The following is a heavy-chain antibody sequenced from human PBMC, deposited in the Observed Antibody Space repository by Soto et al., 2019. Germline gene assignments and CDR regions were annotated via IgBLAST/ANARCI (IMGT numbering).Heavy chain of an antibody. D-gene: IGHD5-18*01. CDR3: ARPAIDDDGYHYLDS. J-gene: IGHJ5*01. Sequence: SVKVSCKASGYIFTYRYLYWVRQAPGQALEWMGWIIPYNGNTNYAQKFQDRFSITRESSLSTVYMELRSLRSDDTGMYYCARPAIDDDGYHYLDSWRQGTLVPVYS. CDR2: IIPYNGNT. V-gene: IGHV1-45*02. CDR1: GYIFTYRY.